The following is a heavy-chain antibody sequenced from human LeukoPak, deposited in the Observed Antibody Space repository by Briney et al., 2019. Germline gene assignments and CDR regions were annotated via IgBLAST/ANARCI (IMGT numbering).Heavy chain of an antibody. J-gene: IGHJ6*02. V-gene: IGHV3-30-3*01. CDR3: ARAGLLGNYYYYGMDV. CDR1: GFTFSSYA. D-gene: IGHD7-27*01. Sequence: GGSLRLSCAASGFTFSSYAMHWVRQAPGKGLEWVAVISYDGSNKYYADSVKGRFTISRDNSKNTLYLQMNSLRAEDTAVYYCARAGLLGNYYYYGMDVWGQGTTVTVSS. CDR2: ISYDGSNK.